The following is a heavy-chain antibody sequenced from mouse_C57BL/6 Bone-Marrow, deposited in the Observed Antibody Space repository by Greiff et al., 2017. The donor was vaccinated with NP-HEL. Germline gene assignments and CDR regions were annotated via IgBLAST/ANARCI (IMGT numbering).Heavy chain of an antibody. J-gene: IGHJ1*03. CDR3: ARRYYYGMDWYFDV. V-gene: IGHV5-6*02. Sequence: EVMLVESGGDLVKPGGSLKLSCAASGFTFSSYGMSWVRQTPDKRLEWVATISSGGSYTYYPDSVKGRFTISRDNAKNTLYLQMSSLKSEDTAMYYCARRYYYGMDWYFDVWGTGTTVTVAS. CDR1: GFTFSSYG. CDR2: ISSGGSYT. D-gene: IGHD1-1*01.